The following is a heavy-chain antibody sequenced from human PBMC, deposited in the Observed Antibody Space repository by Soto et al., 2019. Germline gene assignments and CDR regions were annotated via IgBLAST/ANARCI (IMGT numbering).Heavy chain of an antibody. Sequence: GGSLRLSCAASGFTFSSYAMSWVHQAPGKGLEWVSAISGSGGSTYYADSVKGRFTISRDNSKNTLYLQMNSLRAEDTAVYYCAKDPGKHMWLLVGRDAFDIWGQGTMVTVSS. D-gene: IGHD5-12*01. CDR1: GFTFSSYA. CDR2: ISGSGGST. V-gene: IGHV3-23*01. J-gene: IGHJ3*02. CDR3: AKDPGKHMWLLVGRDAFDI.